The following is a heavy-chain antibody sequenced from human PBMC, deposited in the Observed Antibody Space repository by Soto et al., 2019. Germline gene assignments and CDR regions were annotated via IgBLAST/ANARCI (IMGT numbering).Heavy chain of an antibody. D-gene: IGHD2-21*02. J-gene: IGHJ6*02. Sequence: QVRLQESGPGLVKPSETLSLTCTVSGGSISSYYWSWIRQPPGKGLEWIGYMYNTGSTIYNPSLKSLVTITVDTSKNQFSLKLNPVTAADTAVYYCARDLWGYCGTDCYPLDVWGQGTTVTVSS. V-gene: IGHV4-59*01. CDR1: GGSISSYY. CDR2: MYNTGST. CDR3: ARDLWGYCGTDCYPLDV.